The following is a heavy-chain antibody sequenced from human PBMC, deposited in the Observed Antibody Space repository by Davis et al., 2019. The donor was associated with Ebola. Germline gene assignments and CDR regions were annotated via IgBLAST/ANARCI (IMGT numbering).Heavy chain of an antibody. CDR3: ARALLRGFLEWKYYYYYGMDV. D-gene: IGHD3-3*01. CDR1: GFTFSSYW. J-gene: IGHJ6*02. V-gene: IGHV3-74*01. Sequence: PGGSLRLSCAASGFTFSSYWMHWVRQAPGKGLVWVSRINSDGSSTSYADSVKGRFTISRDNAKNTLYLQMNRLRAADTAVYYCARALLRGFLEWKYYYYYGMDVWGQGTTVTVSS. CDR2: INSDGSST.